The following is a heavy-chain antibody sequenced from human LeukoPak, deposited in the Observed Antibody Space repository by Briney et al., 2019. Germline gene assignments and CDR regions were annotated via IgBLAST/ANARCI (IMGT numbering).Heavy chain of an antibody. CDR3: ARRRIGVLRGVTGPPDY. D-gene: IGHD3-10*01. J-gene: IGHJ4*02. V-gene: IGHV1-2*02. CDR1: GYTFTDYY. Sequence: ASVKVSCKASGYTFTDYYMHWVGQAPGQGLEWMGWINPNSGTNYAQKFQGRVTMTRDTSISTAYMELNSLRADDTAVYYCARRRIGVLRGVTGPPDYWGQGTLVTVSS. CDR2: INPNSGT.